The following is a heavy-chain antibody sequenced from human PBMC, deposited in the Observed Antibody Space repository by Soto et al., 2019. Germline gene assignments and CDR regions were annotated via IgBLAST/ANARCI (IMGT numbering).Heavy chain of an antibody. V-gene: IGHV4-30-4*08. CDR1: GGSISYEYYH. CDR3: AREDDGGDRDYYGLDV. CDR2: IHYSGSI. J-gene: IGHJ6*02. D-gene: IGHD2-21*02. Sequence: QVQLQQSGPGLVKPSQTLSLTCTVSGGSISYEYYHWTWIRQSPGKGLEWIGYIHYSGSIIYNPSFKRRVTRSVDTSKNQVALQLSYVTAADTAVYFCAREDDGGDRDYYGLDVWGQGTTVTVSS.